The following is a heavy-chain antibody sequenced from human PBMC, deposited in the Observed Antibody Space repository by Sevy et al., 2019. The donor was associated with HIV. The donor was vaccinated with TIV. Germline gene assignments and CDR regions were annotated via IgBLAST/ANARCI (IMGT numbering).Heavy chain of an antibody. CDR3: ARGGAAAAGNYYYMDV. V-gene: IGHV4-30-2*01. Sequence: SETLSLTCAVSGGSISSGAYSWSWIRQPPGKGLEWIGYIYHSGSTYYNPSLKSRVTISVDRSKNQFSLKLSSVTAADTAVYYCARGGAAAAGNYYYMDVWGKGTTVTVSS. D-gene: IGHD6-13*01. J-gene: IGHJ6*03. CDR2: IYHSGST. CDR1: GGSISSGAYS.